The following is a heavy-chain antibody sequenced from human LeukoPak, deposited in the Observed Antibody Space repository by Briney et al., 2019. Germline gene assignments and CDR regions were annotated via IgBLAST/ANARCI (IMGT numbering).Heavy chain of an antibody. V-gene: IGHV3-7*01. J-gene: IGHJ4*02. CDR2: IKQDGSEK. Sequence: GGSLRLSCAASGFTFSSYWMSWVRQAPGKGLEWVANIKQDGSEKYYVDSVKGRFTISRDNAKNSLYLQMNSLRAEDTAVYYCARDQRQQWLEFFDYGGQGPLVTVSS. D-gene: IGHD6-19*01. CDR1: GFTFSSYW. CDR3: ARDQRQQWLEFFDY.